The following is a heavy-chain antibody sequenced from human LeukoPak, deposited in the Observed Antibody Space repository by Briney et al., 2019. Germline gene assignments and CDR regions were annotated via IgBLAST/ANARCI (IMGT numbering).Heavy chain of an antibody. CDR2: IRYDGSNK. J-gene: IGHJ4*02. CDR1: GLTSSSYG. V-gene: IGHV3-30*02. D-gene: IGHD2-8*01. CDR3: AKDRGYATLFDY. Sequence: PGGSLRLSWAPAGLTSSSYGTHWGRHAPRKRLEWVAFIRYDGSNKYYADSVNGRFTISRDNSKNTLYLQMNSLRAEDTAVYYCAKDRGYATLFDYWGQGTLVTVSS.